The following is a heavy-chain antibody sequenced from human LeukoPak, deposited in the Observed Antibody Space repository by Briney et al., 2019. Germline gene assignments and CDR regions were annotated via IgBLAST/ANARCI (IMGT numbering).Heavy chain of an antibody. CDR3: ARGGSLGC. Sequence: GSLSLSCAASGFTFSSYEMNWVRQAPGKGLEWVSKISSSGSAIYYADSVKGRFTISRDNAKSTLYLQMNSLRAEDTAVYYCARGGSLGCWGQGTLVTVSS. CDR1: GFTFSSYE. CDR2: ISSSGSAI. J-gene: IGHJ4*02. V-gene: IGHV3-48*03. D-gene: IGHD6-19*01.